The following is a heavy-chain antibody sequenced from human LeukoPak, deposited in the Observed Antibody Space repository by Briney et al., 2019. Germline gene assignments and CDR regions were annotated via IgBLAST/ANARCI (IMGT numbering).Heavy chain of an antibody. CDR3: AKGRQQLESEFDY. D-gene: IGHD6-13*01. J-gene: IGHJ4*02. V-gene: IGHV3-30*02. CDR2: IRYDGSNK. Sequence: GGSLRLSCAASGFTFSSYGMHWVRQAPGKGLGWVAFIRYDGSNKYYADSVKGRFTISRDNSKNTLYLQMNSLRAEDTAVYYCAKGRQQLESEFDYWGQGTLVTVSS. CDR1: GFTFSSYG.